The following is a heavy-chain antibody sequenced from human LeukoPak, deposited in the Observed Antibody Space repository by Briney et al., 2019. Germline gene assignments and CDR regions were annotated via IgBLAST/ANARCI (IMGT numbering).Heavy chain of an antibody. CDR1: GFTFSSFG. Sequence: GGSLRLSCATSGFTFSSFGMHWVRQAPGKGLEWVAFIRFDVSNKYYADSVKGRFTISRDNSKNTLSLQMISLRVEDTAVYYCAREESYYYDSSGYYYRYWGQGTLVTVSS. J-gene: IGHJ4*02. V-gene: IGHV3-30*02. CDR2: IRFDVSNK. D-gene: IGHD3-22*01. CDR3: AREESYYYDSSGYYYRY.